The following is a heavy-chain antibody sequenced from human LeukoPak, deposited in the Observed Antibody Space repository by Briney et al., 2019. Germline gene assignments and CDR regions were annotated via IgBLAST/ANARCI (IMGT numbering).Heavy chain of an antibody. D-gene: IGHD1-26*01. CDR2: ISGSGGST. V-gene: IGHV3-23*01. CDR1: GFTFSSYA. CDR3: AKDRGLSGGYLKIDY. Sequence: GGSLRLSCAASGFTFSSYAMSWVRQAPGKGLEWVSAISGSGGSTYYADSVKGRFTISRDNSKNTLYLQMNSLRAEDTAVYYCAKDRGLSGGYLKIDYWGQGTLVTVSS. J-gene: IGHJ4*02.